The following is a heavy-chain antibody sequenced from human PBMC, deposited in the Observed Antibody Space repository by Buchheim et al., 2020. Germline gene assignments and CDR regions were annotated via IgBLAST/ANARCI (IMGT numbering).Heavy chain of an antibody. D-gene: IGHD3-10*01. CDR2: ISGSGGST. J-gene: IGHJ4*02. CDR1: GFTFSSYA. CDR3: ARGPKIGSGSYSIYDY. V-gene: IGHV3-23*01. Sequence: EVQLLESGGGLVQPGGSLRLSCAASGFTFSSYAMSWVRQAPGKGLEWVSAISGSGGSTYYADSVKGRFTLSRDNSKHTLYLQMNSLRAEDTAVYYCARGPKIGSGSYSIYDYWGQGTL.